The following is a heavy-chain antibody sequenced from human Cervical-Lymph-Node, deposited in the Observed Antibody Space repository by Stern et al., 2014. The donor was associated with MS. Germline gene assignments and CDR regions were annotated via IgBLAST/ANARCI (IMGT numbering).Heavy chain of an antibody. J-gene: IGHJ4*02. V-gene: IGHV3-23*04. Sequence: EVQLEESGGGLVQPGGSLRLSCEASGFTFSIYAMNWVRQAPGKGLEGVSGITGSGSNTYYADSVKGRFTISRDNSKNTLYLQMDSLRAEDTAVYFCAKVVDYSKRGDYWGQGTLVTVSS. CDR2: ITGSGSNT. CDR1: GFTFSIYA. D-gene: IGHD4-11*01. CDR3: AKVVDYSKRGDY.